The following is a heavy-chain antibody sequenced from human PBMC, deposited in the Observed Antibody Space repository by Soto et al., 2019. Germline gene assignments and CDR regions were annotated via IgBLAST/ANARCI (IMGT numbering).Heavy chain of an antibody. D-gene: IGHD4-17*01. CDR3: ARGRTYGGDDAFDI. V-gene: IGHV4-34*01. Sequence: TLSLTCAVYGGSFSGYYWSWIRQPPGKGLEWVGEINHSGSTNYNPSLKSRVTISVDTSKNQFSLKLSSVTAADTAVYYCARGRTYGGDDAFDIWGQGTMVTVSS. CDR1: GGSFSGYY. CDR2: INHSGST. J-gene: IGHJ3*02.